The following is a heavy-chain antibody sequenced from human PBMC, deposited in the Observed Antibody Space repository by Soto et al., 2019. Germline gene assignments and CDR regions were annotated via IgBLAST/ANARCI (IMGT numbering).Heavy chain of an antibody. CDR1: GGTFSSYA. CDR2: IIPSFGTA. Sequence: QVQLVQSGAEVKKPGSSVKVSCKASGGTFSSYAISWVRQAPGQGLEWMGGIIPSFGTANYAQKFQGRVTMTADEATSTAYMELSRLISEDTAVFYCARSRRSVGVYFDYWGQGTLVTVSA. J-gene: IGHJ4*02. D-gene: IGHD1-26*01. V-gene: IGHV1-69*01. CDR3: ARSRRSVGVYFDY.